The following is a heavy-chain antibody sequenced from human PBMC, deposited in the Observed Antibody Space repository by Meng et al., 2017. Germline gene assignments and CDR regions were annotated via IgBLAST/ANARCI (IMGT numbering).Heavy chain of an antibody. J-gene: IGHJ3*02. CDR2: ISSSSSYI. Sequence: GGSLRLSCAASGFTFSSYSMNWVRQAPGKGLEWVSSISSSSSYIYYADSVKGRFTISRDNAKNSLYLQMNSLRAEDTAVYYCARDQDTAMGVEAFDIWGQGTMVTVSS. CDR3: ARDQDTAMGVEAFDI. V-gene: IGHV3-21*01. D-gene: IGHD5-18*01. CDR1: GFTFSSYS.